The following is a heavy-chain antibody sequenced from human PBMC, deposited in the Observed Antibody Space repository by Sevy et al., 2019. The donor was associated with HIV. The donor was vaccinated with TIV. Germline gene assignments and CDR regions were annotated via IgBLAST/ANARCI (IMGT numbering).Heavy chain of an antibody. J-gene: IGHJ3*02. CDR3: ARDRPYYYGSGSYRIGAFDI. CDR1: GYSISSGYY. Sequence: SETLSLTCAVSGYSISSGYYWGWIRQPPGKGLEWIGSIYHSGSTYYNPSLKSRVTISVDTSKNQFSLKLSSVTAADTAGYYCARDRPYYYGSGSYRIGAFDIWGQGTMVTVSS. CDR2: IYHSGST. V-gene: IGHV4-38-2*02. D-gene: IGHD3-10*01.